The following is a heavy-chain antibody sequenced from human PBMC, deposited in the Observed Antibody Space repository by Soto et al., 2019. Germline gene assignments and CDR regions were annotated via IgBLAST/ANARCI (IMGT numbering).Heavy chain of an antibody. CDR3: AREYCSGGSCYGYGMDV. Sequence: WGSLRVSCAASVFTFSIYGMHWVGQAPGKGLEWVAVIWYDGSNKYYADSVKGRFTISRDNSKNTLYLQMNSLRAEDTAVYYCAREYCSGGSCYGYGMDVWGQGTTVTVSS. V-gene: IGHV3-33*01. CDR2: IWYDGSNK. J-gene: IGHJ6*02. D-gene: IGHD2-15*01. CDR1: VFTFSIYG.